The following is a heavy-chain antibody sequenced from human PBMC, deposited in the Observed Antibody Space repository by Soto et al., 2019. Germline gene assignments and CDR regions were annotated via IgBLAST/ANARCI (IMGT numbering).Heavy chain of an antibody. V-gene: IGHV3-23*01. D-gene: IGHD3-3*01. J-gene: IGHJ3*02. CDR3: AKGNQRLRFLEWSLGAFDI. CDR1: GFTFSSYA. Sequence: GGSLRLSCAASGFTFSSYAMSWVRQAPGKGLEWVSAISGSGGSTYYADSVKGRFTISRDNSKNTLYLQMNSLRAEDTAVYYCAKGNQRLRFLEWSLGAFDIWGQGTMVTV. CDR2: ISGSGGST.